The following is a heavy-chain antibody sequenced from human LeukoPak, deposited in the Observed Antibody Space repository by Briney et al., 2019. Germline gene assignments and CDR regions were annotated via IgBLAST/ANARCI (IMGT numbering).Heavy chain of an antibody. Sequence: ASVKVSCKASGYTFTGYYIHWVRQAPGQGLEWMGWLNPNIGGTTYAQKFQGRVTMTRDTSISTAYMELSRLRSDDTAVYYCARAMYYYDSRGYYYGPVDYWGQGTLVTVSS. J-gene: IGHJ4*02. V-gene: IGHV1-2*02. CDR2: LNPNIGGT. CDR1: GYTFTGYY. D-gene: IGHD3-22*01. CDR3: ARAMYYYDSRGYYYGPVDY.